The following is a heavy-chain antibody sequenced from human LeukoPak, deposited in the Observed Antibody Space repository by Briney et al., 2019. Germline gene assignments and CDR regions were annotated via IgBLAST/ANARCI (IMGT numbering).Heavy chain of an antibody. Sequence: GGSLRLSCAASGFSFSSYAMSWVRQAPGKGLEWVSAISGSGGSTYYADSVKGRFTISRDNSKNTLYLQMNSLRAEDTAVYYCAKMYYDYVWGSYRQNFDYWGQGTLVTVSS. CDR2: ISGSGGST. V-gene: IGHV3-23*01. J-gene: IGHJ4*02. CDR1: GFSFSSYA. D-gene: IGHD3-16*02. CDR3: AKMYYDYVWGSYRQNFDY.